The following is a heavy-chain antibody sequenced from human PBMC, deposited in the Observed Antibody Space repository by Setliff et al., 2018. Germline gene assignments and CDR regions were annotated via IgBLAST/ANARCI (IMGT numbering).Heavy chain of an antibody. J-gene: IGHJ4*02. CDR1: GFIVSDRH. D-gene: IGHD6-19*01. Sequence: GGSLRLSCAVSGFIVSDRHMTWLRQAPGKGLEWVSVIYNSDSTYYSDSVKGRFTISRDDSKNTVYLQMTGLRAEDTALYYCTRDPPGSGWSFDYWGQGALVTVSS. V-gene: IGHV3-53*01. CDR3: TRDPPGSGWSFDY. CDR2: IYNSDST.